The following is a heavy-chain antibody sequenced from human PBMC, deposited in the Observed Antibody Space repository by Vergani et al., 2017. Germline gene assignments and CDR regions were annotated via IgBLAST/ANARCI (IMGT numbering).Heavy chain of an antibody. CDR2: IYTSGST. V-gene: IGHV4-4*07. Sequence: QVQLQESGPGLVKPSETLSLTCTVSGGSISSYYWSWIRQPAGKGLEWIGRIYTSGSTNYNPSLKSRVTMSVDTSKNQFSLKLSSVTAADTAVYYCAKSSIAARPVYYYYMDVWGKGTTVTVSS. CDR1: GGSISSYY. J-gene: IGHJ6*03. CDR3: AKSSIAARPVYYYYMDV. D-gene: IGHD6-6*01.